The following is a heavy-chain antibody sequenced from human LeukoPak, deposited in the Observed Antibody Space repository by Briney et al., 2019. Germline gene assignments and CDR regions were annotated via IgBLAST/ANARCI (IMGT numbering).Heavy chain of an antibody. V-gene: IGHV1-18*01. Sequence: GASVKVSCKASGYTFTSYGIIWVRQAPGQGLEWMGWISAYNGNTNYAQKLQGRVTMTTDTSTSTAYMELRSLRSDDTAVYYCARESGRYFDWLLYYWGQGTLVTVSS. CDR3: ARESGRYFDWLLYY. D-gene: IGHD3-9*01. CDR2: ISAYNGNT. CDR1: GYTFTSYG. J-gene: IGHJ4*02.